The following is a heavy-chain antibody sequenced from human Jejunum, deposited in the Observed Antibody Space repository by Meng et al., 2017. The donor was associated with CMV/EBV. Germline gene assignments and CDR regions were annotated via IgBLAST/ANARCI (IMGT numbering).Heavy chain of an antibody. CDR1: GGPISRTGTC. Sequence: QPPVRESGPGLVKPSETLSLTCTVSGGPISRTGTCGGWIRQPPRKGLEWIGSQCHADDTYYNPSLMGRVTISVDTSKNQVSLKLTSVTAADTSIYYCVRHTFSGNPGGIDSWGQGILVTVSS. D-gene: IGHD4-23*01. V-gene: IGHV4-39*01. CDR3: VRHTFSGNPGGIDS. CDR2: QCHADDT. J-gene: IGHJ4*02.